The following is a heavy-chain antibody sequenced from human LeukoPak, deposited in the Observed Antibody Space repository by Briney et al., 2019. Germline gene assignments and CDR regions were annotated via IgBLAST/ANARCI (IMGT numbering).Heavy chain of an antibody. CDR1: GYTFTSYY. Sequence: GASVKVSCKASGYTFTSYYMHWVRQAPGQGLEWMGIINPSGGSTSYAQKFQGRVTMTRDTSTSTAYMELRSLRSDDTAVYYCARNLRGAAFDIWGQGTMVTVSS. V-gene: IGHV1-46*01. D-gene: IGHD3-9*01. J-gene: IGHJ3*02. CDR2: INPSGGST. CDR3: ARNLRGAAFDI.